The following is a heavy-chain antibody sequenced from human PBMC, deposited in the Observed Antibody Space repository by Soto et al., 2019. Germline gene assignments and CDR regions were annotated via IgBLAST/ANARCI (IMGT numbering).Heavy chain of an antibody. D-gene: IGHD3-22*01. V-gene: IGHV3-30-3*01. CDR1: GFTFSSYA. CDR3: ARGPTTYYYDSSGYQ. J-gene: IGHJ4*02. CDR2: ISYDGSNK. Sequence: QVQLVESGGGVVQPGRSLRLSCAASGFTFSSYAMHWVRQAPGKGLEWVAVISYDGSNKYYADSVKGRFTISRDNSKNTLYLQMNSLRAEDTAVYYCARGPTTYYYDSSGYQWGQGTLVTVSS.